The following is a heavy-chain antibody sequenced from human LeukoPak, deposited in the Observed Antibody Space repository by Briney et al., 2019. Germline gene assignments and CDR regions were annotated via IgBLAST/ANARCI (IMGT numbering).Heavy chain of an antibody. CDR2: IIPIFGTA. V-gene: IGHV1-69*01. Sequence: SVKVSCKASGGTFSSYAISWVRQSPGQGLEWMGGIIPIFGTANYAQKFQGRVTITADESTSTAYMELSSLRSEDTAVYYCARDETGTYNWFDPWGQGTLVTVSS. CDR1: GGTFSSYA. J-gene: IGHJ5*02. D-gene: IGHD1-1*01. CDR3: ARDETGTYNWFDP.